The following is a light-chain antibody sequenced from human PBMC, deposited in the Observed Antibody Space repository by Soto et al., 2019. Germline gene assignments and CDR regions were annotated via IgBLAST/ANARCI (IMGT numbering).Light chain of an antibody. V-gene: IGLV2-14*01. CDR1: SSDIGTYNF. CDR3: SSYAATSTLV. J-gene: IGLJ3*02. Sequence: QCALTQPASVSGSPGQSITMSCTGSSSDIGTYNFVSWYQQHAGKAPRLILYEVSNRPSGVSSRFSGSKSGNSASLTISGLQPEDEAHYFCSSYAATSTLVFGGGTKVTVL. CDR2: EVS.